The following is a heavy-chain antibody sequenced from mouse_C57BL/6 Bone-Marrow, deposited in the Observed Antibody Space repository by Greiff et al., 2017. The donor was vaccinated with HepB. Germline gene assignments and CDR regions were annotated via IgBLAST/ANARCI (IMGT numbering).Heavy chain of an antibody. CDR3: AKRGELDAMDY. Sequence: EVKLVESGGGLVKPGGSLKLSCAASGFTFSSYAMSWVRQTPEKRLEWVATISDGGSYTYYPDNVKGRFTISRDNAKNNLYLQMSHLKSEDTAMYYCAKRGELDAMDYWGQGTSVTVSS. CDR1: GFTFSSYA. CDR2: ISDGGSYT. J-gene: IGHJ4*01. D-gene: IGHD4-1*01. V-gene: IGHV5-4*03.